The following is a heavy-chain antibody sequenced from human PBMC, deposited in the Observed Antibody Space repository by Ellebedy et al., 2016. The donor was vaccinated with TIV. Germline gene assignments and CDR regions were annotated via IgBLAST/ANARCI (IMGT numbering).Heavy chain of an antibody. D-gene: IGHD4-17*01. V-gene: IGHV3-7*01. CDR3: ARRGSYGDYAVQVNSWFDR. CDR2: IYQDGSDQ. CDR1: VFSFRSYW. J-gene: IGHJ5*02. Sequence: PGGSLRLSCAASVFSFRSYWMSWVRQAPGKGLEWVANIYQDGSDQYYVDSVKGRFTISRDNANNLLFLQMNSLRVEDTAVYYCARRGSYGDYAVQVNSWFDRWGQGALVTVSS.